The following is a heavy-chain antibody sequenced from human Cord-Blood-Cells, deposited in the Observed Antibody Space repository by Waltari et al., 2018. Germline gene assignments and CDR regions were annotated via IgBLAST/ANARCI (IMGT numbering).Heavy chain of an antibody. CDR1: GGTFSSYA. J-gene: IGHJ4*02. CDR3: ARVGGWDSSSWYYFDY. V-gene: IGHV1-69*01. CDR2: TIPIFGTA. D-gene: IGHD6-13*01. Sequence: QVQLVQSGAEVKKPGSSVKVSCKASGGTFSSYAISWVRQAPGQGLEWMGGTIPIFGTANYAQKFQGRVTITADESTSTAYMGLGSLRSEDTAVYYCARVGGWDSSSWYYFDYWGQGTLVTVSS.